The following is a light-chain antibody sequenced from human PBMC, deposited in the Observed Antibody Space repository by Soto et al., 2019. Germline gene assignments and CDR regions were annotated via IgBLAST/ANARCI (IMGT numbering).Light chain of an antibody. CDR1: NSNIGSNT. J-gene: IGLJ1*01. V-gene: IGLV1-44*01. Sequence: HSVLTQPPAASGTPGQRVTISCSGSNSNIGSNTVTWYQQLPGTAPILLIYSNNQRSSGVPDRFSGSRSGTSGSLAISGLQSEDEADYYCATWDDSLNGYVFGSGTKLTVL. CDR3: ATWDDSLNGYV. CDR2: SNN.